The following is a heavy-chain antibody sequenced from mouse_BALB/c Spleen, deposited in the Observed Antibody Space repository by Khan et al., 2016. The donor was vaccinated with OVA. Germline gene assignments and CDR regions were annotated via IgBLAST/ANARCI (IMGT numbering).Heavy chain of an antibody. V-gene: IGHV1S137*01. CDR2: ISTYYGDV. CDR3: TGGAGGSRFAY. J-gene: IGHJ3*01. Sequence: VELVESGAELVRPGVSVKISCKGSGYTFTDFTIHWVKQSHALSLEWIGVISTYYGDVTYNQKFKGKATMTVDKSSSTTYMELARLTSEDSAIYYWTGGAGGSRFAYGGQGTLVTVSA. CDR1: GYTFTDFT.